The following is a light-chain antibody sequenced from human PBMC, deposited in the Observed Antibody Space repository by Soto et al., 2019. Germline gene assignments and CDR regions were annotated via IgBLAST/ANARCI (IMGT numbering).Light chain of an antibody. CDR3: QQRSNWPIT. CDR1: QSVSSY. V-gene: IGKV3-11*01. J-gene: IGKJ5*01. Sequence: EIVLTQSPATLSLSPGERATLSCRTSQSVSSYFAWYQQKPGRAPRLLIYDASNRATGIPARFISSGSGTGFTLTISSLEPEDFAVYYCQQRSNWPITFGQGTRLEIK. CDR2: DAS.